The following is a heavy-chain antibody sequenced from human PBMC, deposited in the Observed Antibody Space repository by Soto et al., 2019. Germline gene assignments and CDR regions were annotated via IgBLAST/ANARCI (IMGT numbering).Heavy chain of an antibody. CDR3: ARDLYYSSGRYFDHDAFDI. CDR2: ISPHNDRT. J-gene: IGHJ3*02. Sequence: QVQLVQSGADVKKPGASVKVSCKASGYNFTSYGISWVRQAPGQGLEWMGWISPHNDRTKYARRFQDRVTMTTETATSTVYMELGSLSSDDTAVYYCARDLYYSSGRYFDHDAFDIWGQGTVVTVSS. V-gene: IGHV1-18*01. D-gene: IGHD6-19*01. CDR1: GYNFTSYG.